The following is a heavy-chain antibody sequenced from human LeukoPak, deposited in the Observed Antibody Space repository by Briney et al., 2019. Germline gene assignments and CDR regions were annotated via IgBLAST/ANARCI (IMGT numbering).Heavy chain of an antibody. CDR1: GFTFSSYW. CDR2: ISTDGYTT. J-gene: IGHJ4*02. Sequence: TGGSLRLSCAVSGFTFSSYWMHWVRQAPRKGLVWVSRISTDGYTTDYADFVQGRFTASRDNTKNTWSLEMNSLRAEDTAVYYCVVGGSPGYWGQGTLVTVSS. V-gene: IGHV3-74*01. D-gene: IGHD2-15*01. CDR3: VVGGSPGY.